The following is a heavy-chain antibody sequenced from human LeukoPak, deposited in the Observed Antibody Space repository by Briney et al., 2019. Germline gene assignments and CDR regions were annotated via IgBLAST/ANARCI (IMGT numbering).Heavy chain of an antibody. CDR1: GFTFSSYA. J-gene: IGHJ4*02. CDR2: ISYDGSNK. CDR3: ARDAPFGELLYPDY. D-gene: IGHD3-10*01. Sequence: GGSLRLSCAASGFTFSSYAMHWVRQAPGKGLEWVAVISYDGSNKYYADSVEGRFTISRDNSKNTLYLQMNSLRAEDTAVYYCARDAPFGELLYPDYWGQGTLVTVSS. V-gene: IGHV3-30-3*01.